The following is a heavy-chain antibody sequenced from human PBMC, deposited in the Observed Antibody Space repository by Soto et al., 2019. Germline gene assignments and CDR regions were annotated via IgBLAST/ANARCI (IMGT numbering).Heavy chain of an antibody. CDR2: IFYDGYT. CDR1: GDSISGSPYF. J-gene: IGHJ4*02. D-gene: IGHD6-25*01. CDR3: ARLQAAGPHY. Sequence: QVQLQESGPGLVMPSETLSLTCTVSGDSISGSPYFWGWIRQPPGKRLEWLGSIFYDGYTLYTPSLKSRVTISVDTSKNRFSLTLTSVAAAETAIYFCARLQAAGPHYWGQGILVTVSS. V-gene: IGHV4-39*01.